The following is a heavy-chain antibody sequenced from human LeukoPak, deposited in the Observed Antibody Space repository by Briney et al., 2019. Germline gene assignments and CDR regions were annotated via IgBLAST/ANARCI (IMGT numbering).Heavy chain of an antibody. CDR2: IIPIFGTA. CDR3: AREEYSSGWYGY. CDR1: GGTFSSYA. J-gene: IGHJ4*02. D-gene: IGHD6-19*01. Sequence: SVKVSCKASGGTFSSYAISWVRQAPGQGLEWMGGIIPIFGTANYAQKFQGRVTITRDTSASTAYMELSSLRSEDTAVYYCAREEYSSGWYGYWGQGTLVTVSS. V-gene: IGHV1-69*05.